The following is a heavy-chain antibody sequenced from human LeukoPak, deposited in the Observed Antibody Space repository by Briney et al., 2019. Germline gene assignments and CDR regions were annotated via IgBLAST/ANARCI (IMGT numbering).Heavy chain of an antibody. V-gene: IGHV1-69*05. CDR1: GGTFSSYA. CDR2: IIPIFGTA. CDR3: ARDKSAGFDP. J-gene: IGHJ5*02. Sequence: SVKVSCKASGGTFSSYAISWVRQAPGQGLEWMGGIIPIFGTANHAQKFQGRVTITTDESTSTAYMELSSLRSEDTAVYYCARDKSAGFDPWGQGTLVTVSS.